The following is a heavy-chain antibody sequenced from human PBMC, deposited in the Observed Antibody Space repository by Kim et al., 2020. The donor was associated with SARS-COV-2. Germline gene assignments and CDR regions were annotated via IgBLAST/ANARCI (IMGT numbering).Heavy chain of an antibody. Sequence: ASVKVSCKASGYTFTSYAMHWVRQAPGQRLEWMGWINAGNGNTKYSQKFQGRVTITRDTSASTAYMELSSLRSEDTAVYYCARDLPGIAAAWRIDYWGQGTLVTVSS. D-gene: IGHD6-13*01. CDR1: GYTFTSYA. V-gene: IGHV1-3*01. J-gene: IGHJ4*02. CDR2: INAGNGNT. CDR3: ARDLPGIAAAWRIDY.